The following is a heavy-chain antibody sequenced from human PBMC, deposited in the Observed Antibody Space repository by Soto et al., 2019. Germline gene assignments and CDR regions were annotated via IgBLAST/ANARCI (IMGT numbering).Heavy chain of an antibody. CDR1: GFTFSTYW. CDR2: INGDGSTT. D-gene: IGHD6-19*01. CDR3: ARGLSGRYGFDY. Sequence: EVQLVESGGGLVQPGGSLRLSCAASGFTFSTYWMHWVRQTPGKGLVWVSRINGDGSTTNYADSVKGRLTISRDNAKNTLYLQMNSLRDEDTAVYYCARGLSGRYGFDYWGQGTLFTVSS. V-gene: IGHV3-74*01. J-gene: IGHJ4*02.